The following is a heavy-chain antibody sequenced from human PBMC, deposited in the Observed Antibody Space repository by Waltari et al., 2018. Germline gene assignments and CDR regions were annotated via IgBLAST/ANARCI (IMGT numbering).Heavy chain of an antibody. CDR1: GFTFSSYS. CDR3: ARSKKVDY. J-gene: IGHJ4*02. CDR2: ISSSSSYI. V-gene: IGHV3-21*01. D-gene: IGHD4-4*01. Sequence: EVQLVESGGGLVKPGGSLRLSCAASGFTFSSYSMNWVRQAPGKGLEWVSSISSSSSYIYYVDSVKGRFTIARDNAKNSLYLQMNSLRAEDTAVYYCARSKKVDYWGQGTLVTVSS.